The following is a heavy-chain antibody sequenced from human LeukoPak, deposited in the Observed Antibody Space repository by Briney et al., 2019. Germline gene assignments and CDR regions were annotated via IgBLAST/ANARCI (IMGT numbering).Heavy chain of an antibody. V-gene: IGHV3-74*01. Sequence: PGGSLRLSCAASGFTFSSYWMHWVRQAPGKGLVWVSRINSDGSSTSYADSVKGRFTISRDNAKNTLYLQMNSLRAEDTAVYYYARDSGYSYGFPFDYWGQGTLVTVSS. CDR3: ARDSGYSYGFPFDY. D-gene: IGHD5-18*01. J-gene: IGHJ4*02. CDR1: GFTFSSYW. CDR2: INSDGSST.